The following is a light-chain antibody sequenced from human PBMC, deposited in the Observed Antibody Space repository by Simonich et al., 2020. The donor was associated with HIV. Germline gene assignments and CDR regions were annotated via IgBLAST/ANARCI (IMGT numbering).Light chain of an antibody. J-gene: IGKJ1*01. CDR2: GAS. V-gene: IGKV3D-15*01. CDR1: QSVSSN. CDR3: QQYNNWWT. Sequence: EIVMTQSPATLSVSPGKRSTLSCRASQSVSSNLAWYQQKPGQAPRLLIYGASNRATGIPARFSGSGSGTDFTLTISSLEPEDFAVYYCQQYNNWWTFGQGTKVEIK.